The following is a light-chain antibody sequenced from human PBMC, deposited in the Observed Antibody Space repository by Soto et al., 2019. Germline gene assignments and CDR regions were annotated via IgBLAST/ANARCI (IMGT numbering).Light chain of an antibody. CDR3: QHYQVGQPIA. Sequence: EIVLTQSPATLSLSPGERATLSCRASQSVSSYLAWYQQKPGQAPRLLIYGASSRATGIPDRFSGSGSETDFTLTISRLEPEDFALYYCQHYQVGQPIAFGRGTRLEIK. V-gene: IGKV3-20*01. J-gene: IGKJ5*01. CDR2: GAS. CDR1: QSVSSY.